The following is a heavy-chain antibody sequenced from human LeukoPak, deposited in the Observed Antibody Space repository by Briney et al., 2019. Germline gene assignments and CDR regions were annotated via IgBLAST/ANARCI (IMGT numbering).Heavy chain of an antibody. CDR1: GYTFTGYY. CDR3: ARSARYSSASYFQH. CDR2: INPNSGGT. J-gene: IGHJ1*01. D-gene: IGHD6-19*01. V-gene: IGHV1-2*02. Sequence: ASVTDSFKASGYTFTGYYMHWVRQAPGQGLEWMGWINPNSGGTNYAQKFQGRVTMTRDTSISTAYMELSRLRSDDTAVYYCARSARYSSASYFQHWGQGTLFTVSS.